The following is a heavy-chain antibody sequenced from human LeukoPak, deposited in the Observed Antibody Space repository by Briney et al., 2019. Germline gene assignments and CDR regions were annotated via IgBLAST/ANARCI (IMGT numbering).Heavy chain of an antibody. J-gene: IGHJ6*02. D-gene: IGHD2/OR15-2a*01. Sequence: ASVKVSCKASGYTFTSNYIHWVRQAPGQGLEWMGMIYPRDGSTSYAQKFQGRVTVTRDTSTSTVHMELSGPRSEDTAVYYCARGLDRIYYYYGMDVWGQGTTVTVSS. V-gene: IGHV1-46*01. CDR1: GYTFTSNY. CDR2: IYPRDGST. CDR3: ARGLDRIYYYYGMDV.